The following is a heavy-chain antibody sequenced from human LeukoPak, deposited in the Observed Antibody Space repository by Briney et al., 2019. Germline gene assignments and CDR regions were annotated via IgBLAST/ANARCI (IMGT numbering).Heavy chain of an antibody. J-gene: IGHJ1*01. D-gene: IGHD4-23*01. CDR3: ARDKAVTTEVTQHFQH. CDR2: ISAYNGYT. Sequence: ASVKVSCKASGYIFTKYGVSWVRQAPGQGLEWMGWISAYNGYTDYAQKFQFRVTMTTDTSTSTAYMELRSLRSDDTAVYYCARDKAVTTEVTQHFQHWGQGTLVTVSS. CDR1: GYIFTKYG. V-gene: IGHV1-18*01.